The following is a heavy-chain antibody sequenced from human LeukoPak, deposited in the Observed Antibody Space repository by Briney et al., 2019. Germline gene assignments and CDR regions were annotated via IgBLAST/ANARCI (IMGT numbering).Heavy chain of an antibody. V-gene: IGHV3-23*01. D-gene: IGHD4-17*01. CDR3: AKFYYGDRKNADY. CDR2: ISGSGGST. J-gene: IGHJ4*02. Sequence: GGSLRLSCAASGFTFGSYAMSWVRQAPGKGLEWVSAISGSGGSTYYADSVKGRFTISRDNSKNTLYLQMNSLRAEDTAVYYCAKFYYGDRKNADYWGQGTLVTVSS. CDR1: GFTFGSYA.